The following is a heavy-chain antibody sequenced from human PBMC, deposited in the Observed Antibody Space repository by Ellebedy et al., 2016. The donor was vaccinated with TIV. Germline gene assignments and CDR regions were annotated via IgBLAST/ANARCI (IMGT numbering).Heavy chain of an antibody. CDR1: GFTFGRYG. V-gene: IGHV3-33*01. CDR2: IWFDGSKE. D-gene: IGHD5-18*01. J-gene: IGHJ5*02. CDR3: ARDLGYGWFDA. Sequence: GESLKISCAASGFTFGRYGMHWVRQAPGKGLEWVAVIWFDGSKEFYADSVKGRFTISRDDSKNEVFLQMNSLRDDDTAVYYCARDLGYGWFDAWGQGTLVTVSS.